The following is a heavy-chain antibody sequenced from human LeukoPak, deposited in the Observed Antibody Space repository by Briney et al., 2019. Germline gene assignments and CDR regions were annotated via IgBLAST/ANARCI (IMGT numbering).Heavy chain of an antibody. V-gene: IGHV1-46*01. CDR1: GYTFTSYY. CDR3: ARESPSIAARPDY. D-gene: IGHD6-6*01. J-gene: IGHJ4*02. Sequence: GASVKVSCKASGYTFTSYYMHWVRQAPGQGLEWMGIINPSGGSTNYAQKLQGRVTMTTDTSTSTAYMELRSLRPDDTAVYYCARESPSIAARPDYWGQGTLVTVSS. CDR2: INPSGGST.